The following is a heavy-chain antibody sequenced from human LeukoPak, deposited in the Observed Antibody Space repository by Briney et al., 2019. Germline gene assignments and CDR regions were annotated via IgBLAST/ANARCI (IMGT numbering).Heavy chain of an antibody. CDR2: ISSRSSHI. V-gene: IGHV3-21*06. CDR1: GFTFSTNS. Sequence: GGSLRLSCAISGFTFSTNSMIWVRQAPGKGLEWVSSISSRSSHIYYTDSVKGRFTISRDNAKNSLFLQMNSLRAEDTAVYYCAQLRTNDYWGQGTLVTVSS. D-gene: IGHD4-23*01. CDR3: AQLRTNDY. J-gene: IGHJ4*02.